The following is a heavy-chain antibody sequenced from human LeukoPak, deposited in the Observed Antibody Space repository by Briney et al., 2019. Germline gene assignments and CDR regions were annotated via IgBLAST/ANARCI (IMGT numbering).Heavy chain of an antibody. V-gene: IGHV1-18*01. CDR2: ISAYNGNT. CDR3: ARAKDYGDYVHRLWYFDL. D-gene: IGHD4-17*01. CDR1: GYTFTSYG. Sequence: RASVKVSCKASGYTFTSYGISWVRQAPGHGLEWMGWISAYNGNTNYAQKLQGRVTMTTDTSTSTAYMELRSLRSDDTAVYYCARAKDYGDYVHRLWYFDLWGRGTLVIVSS. J-gene: IGHJ2*01.